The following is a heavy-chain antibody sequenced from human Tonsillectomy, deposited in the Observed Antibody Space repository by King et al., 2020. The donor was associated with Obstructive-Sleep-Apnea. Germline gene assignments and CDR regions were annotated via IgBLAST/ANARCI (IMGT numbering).Heavy chain of an antibody. CDR2: IWYDGSNK. D-gene: IGHD6-19*01. CDR3: AKDRIAVAGNVPTGFDY. Sequence: VQLVESGGGVVQPGRSLRLSCAASGFTFSSYGMHWVRQAPGKGLEWVAVIWYDGSNKYYADSVKGRFTISRDNSKNTLYLQMNSLRAEDTAVYYCAKDRIAVAGNVPTGFDYWGQGTLVTVSS. V-gene: IGHV3-33*06. J-gene: IGHJ4*02. CDR1: GFTFSSYG.